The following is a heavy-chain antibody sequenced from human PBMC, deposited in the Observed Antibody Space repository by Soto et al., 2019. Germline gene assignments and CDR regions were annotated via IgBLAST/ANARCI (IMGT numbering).Heavy chain of an antibody. CDR3: ARGYCSSTSCYKLDY. D-gene: IGHD2-2*02. CDR1: GYTFTSYD. V-gene: IGHV1-18*01. CDR2: ISAYNGNT. Sequence: AAVKVSCKASGYTFTSYDISWVRQAPGQGLEWMGWISAYNGNTNYAQKLQGRVTMTTDTSTSTAYMELRSLRSDDTAVYYCARGYCSSTSCYKLDYWGQGTLVTVSS. J-gene: IGHJ4*02.